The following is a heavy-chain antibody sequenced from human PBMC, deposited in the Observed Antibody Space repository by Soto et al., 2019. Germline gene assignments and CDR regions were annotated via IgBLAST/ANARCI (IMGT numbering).Heavy chain of an antibody. CDR1: GFTFSSYG. CDR2: IAYDGSNK. J-gene: IGHJ5*02. CDR3: AKDNFGSPSCYRLDNWFDP. D-gene: IGHD2-2*01. Sequence: QVQLVESGGGVVQPGRSLRLSCVASGFTFSSYGMHWVRQAPGKGLEWVAVIAYDGSNKYYADSVKGRFTISRDNSKNTLFLQMNSLRGEDTAVYYCAKDNFGSPSCYRLDNWFDPGGQGTLVTVSS. V-gene: IGHV3-30*18.